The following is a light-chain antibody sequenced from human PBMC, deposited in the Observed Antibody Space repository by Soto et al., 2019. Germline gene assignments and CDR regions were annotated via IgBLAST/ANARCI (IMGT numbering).Light chain of an antibody. V-gene: IGKV1-16*02. CDR3: QQYNSYPIT. J-gene: IGKJ3*01. Sequence: DIQMTQSPSSLSASLGDRVTITCRASQGINNYLAWFQQKPGKAPKSLIFGASRLQSGVPSKFSGSGSGTDFTLTISSLQPEDFATYYCQQYNSYPITFGPGTTVDIK. CDR1: QGINNY. CDR2: GAS.